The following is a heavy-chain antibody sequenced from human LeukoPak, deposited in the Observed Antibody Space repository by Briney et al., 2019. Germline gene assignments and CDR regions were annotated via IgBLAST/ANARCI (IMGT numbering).Heavy chain of an antibody. J-gene: IGHJ4*02. D-gene: IGHD1-26*01. CDR1: GFTFSSYA. CDR2: ISGSGGST. V-gene: IGHV3-23*01. CDR3: AKQGGAQDY. Sequence: AGTLSLSCAASGFTFSSYAMSWVRQAPGKGLEWVSAISGSGGSTYYADSVKGRFTISRDNSKNTLYLQMNSLRAEDTAVYYCAKQGGAQDYWGQGTLVTVSS.